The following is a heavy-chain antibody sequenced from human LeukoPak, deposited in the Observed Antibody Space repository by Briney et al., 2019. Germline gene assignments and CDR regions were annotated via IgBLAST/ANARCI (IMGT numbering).Heavy chain of an antibody. V-gene: IGHV3-30*18. Sequence: GGSLRLSCAASGFTFSNYGMRWVRQAPGKGLEWVAVISYDGSTTYYADSVKGRFTISRDSSKNTLYLQMNSLRAEDTAVYYCAKEYSSGWVDYWGQGTLVTVSS. CDR2: ISYDGSTT. CDR1: GFTFSNYG. J-gene: IGHJ4*02. D-gene: IGHD6-19*01. CDR3: AKEYSSGWVDY.